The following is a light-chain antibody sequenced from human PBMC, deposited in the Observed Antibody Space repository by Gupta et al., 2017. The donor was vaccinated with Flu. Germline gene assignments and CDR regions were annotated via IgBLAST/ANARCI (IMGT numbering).Light chain of an antibody. CDR1: SSDVGSYNY. Sequence: SVTISCTGTSSDVGSYNYVSWYQQHPGKAPKLMIYEVTKRPSGVPDRFSGSKPGNTASLTVSGLQAEDEADYFCSSFAGSTWVFGGGTKLTVL. V-gene: IGLV2-8*01. CDR3: SSFAGSTWV. J-gene: IGLJ3*02. CDR2: EVT.